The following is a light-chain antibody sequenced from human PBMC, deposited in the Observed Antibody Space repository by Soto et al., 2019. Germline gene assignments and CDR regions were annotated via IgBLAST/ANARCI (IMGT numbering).Light chain of an antibody. CDR2: LAS. J-gene: IGKJ2*01. Sequence: DIVMTQSPLSLPVSPGESASISCTSSQSLLHANGNTYLDWYRQKPGQSPQLLIYLASNRSSGVPDRFSGSGSGTEFTLKIDRVEADDVAVYYCMQPLQSPVYTFGQGTRLEIK. V-gene: IGKV2-28*01. CDR3: MQPLQSPVYT. CDR1: QSLLHANGNTY.